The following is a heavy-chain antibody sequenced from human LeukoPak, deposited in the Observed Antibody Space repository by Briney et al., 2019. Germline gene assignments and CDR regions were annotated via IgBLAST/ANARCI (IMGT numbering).Heavy chain of an antibody. CDR2: ISGSGGST. CDR3: AKHYYDSSGGFDY. V-gene: IGHV3-23*01. D-gene: IGHD3-22*01. J-gene: IGHJ4*02. CDR1: GFTFSSYA. Sequence: GGSLRLSCAASGFTFSSYAMTWVRQAPGKGLEWVSAISGSGGSTYYADSVKGRFTISRDNSKNTLYLQMNSLRAEDTAVYYCAKHYYDSSGGFDYWGQGTLVTVSS.